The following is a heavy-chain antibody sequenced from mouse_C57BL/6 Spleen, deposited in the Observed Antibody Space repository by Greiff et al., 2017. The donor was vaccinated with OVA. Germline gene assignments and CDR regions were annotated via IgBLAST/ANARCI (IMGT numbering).Heavy chain of an antibody. J-gene: IGHJ4*01. CDR2: IYPRDGST. V-gene: IGHV1-78*01. D-gene: IGHD1-1*01. Sequence: VQLQQSDAELVKPGASVKISCKVSGYTFTDHTITWMKQRPEQGLDWIGYIYPRDGSTKYNEKFKGKATLTADKSSSTAYMQLNSLTSEDSAVYFCAAWRLLYYAMDYWGQGTSVTVSS. CDR1: GYTFTDHT. CDR3: AAWRLLYYAMDY.